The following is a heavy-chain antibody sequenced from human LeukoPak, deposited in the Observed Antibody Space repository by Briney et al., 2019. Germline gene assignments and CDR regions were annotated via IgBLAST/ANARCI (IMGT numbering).Heavy chain of an antibody. CDR2: INTDGSST. V-gene: IGHV3-74*01. CDR1: GMTLSSFW. D-gene: IGHD5-18*01. CDR3: AAADRYSYGHFDY. J-gene: IGHJ4*02. Sequence: GGSLRLSCAASGMTLSSFWVHWVRQAPGKGLVWVSRINTDGSSTTYADSVRGRFTISRDNAKNTVYLQMNSLRAEDTAVYYCAAADRYSYGHFDYWGQGTLVTVSS.